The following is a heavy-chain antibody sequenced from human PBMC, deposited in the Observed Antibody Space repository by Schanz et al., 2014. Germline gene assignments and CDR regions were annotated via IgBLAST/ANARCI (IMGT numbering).Heavy chain of an antibody. V-gene: IGHV3-30*18. D-gene: IGHD2-21*02. CDR2: VPFDGSQK. J-gene: IGHJ2*01. CDR3: AKDLGVDCGDGCFNWYFDL. Sequence: QVQLVESGGGVVQPGRSLRLSCAASGFTFSSYALHWVRQAPGKGLEWVAFVPFDGSQKFYADSVKGRFTISRDNSRSTMYLQMSSLRAEDTAVYFCAKDLGVDCGDGCFNWYFDLWGRGTLVTVSS. CDR1: GFTFSSYA.